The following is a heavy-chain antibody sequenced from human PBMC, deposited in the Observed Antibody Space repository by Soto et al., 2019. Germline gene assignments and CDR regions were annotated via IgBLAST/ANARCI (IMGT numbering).Heavy chain of an antibody. V-gene: IGHV4-39*01. Sequence: SETLSLTCTVSGGSLSSSSYYWGGVRQPPGKGLEWIGSIYYSGSTYYNPSLKSRVTISVDTSKNQFSLKLSSVTAADTAVYYCARGLRYCSGGSCASGFGYWGQGTLVTVSS. D-gene: IGHD2-15*01. CDR2: IYYSGST. CDR1: GGSLSSSSYY. J-gene: IGHJ4*02. CDR3: ARGLRYCSGGSCASGFGY.